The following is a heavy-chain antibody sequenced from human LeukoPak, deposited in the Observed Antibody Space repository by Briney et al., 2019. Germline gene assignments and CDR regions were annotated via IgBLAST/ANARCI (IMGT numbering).Heavy chain of an antibody. Sequence: PGGSLRLSCAASGFTFSSYDMYWVRQATGKGLEWASAIGTAGDTYYPGSVKGRFTISRENAKNSLYLQMNSLRAGDTAVYYCARAGITGTNFDYWGQGTLVTVSS. V-gene: IGHV3-13*01. D-gene: IGHD1-20*01. CDR1: GFTFSSYD. CDR2: IGTAGDT. J-gene: IGHJ4*02. CDR3: ARAGITGTNFDY.